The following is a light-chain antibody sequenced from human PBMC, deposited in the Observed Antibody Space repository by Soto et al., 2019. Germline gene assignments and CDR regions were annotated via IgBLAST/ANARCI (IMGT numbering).Light chain of an antibody. J-gene: IGKJ5*01. CDR1: QGVSSSY. Sequence: ENVLTQSPGTLSLSPGETATLSCRASQGVSSSYLAWYQQKPGQAPRLLIYGASSRATGIPDRFSGSGSGTDFTLTISRLEPEDFAMYYCHQYGSSPPVTFGQGTRLEIK. CDR3: HQYGSSPPVT. V-gene: IGKV3-20*01. CDR2: GAS.